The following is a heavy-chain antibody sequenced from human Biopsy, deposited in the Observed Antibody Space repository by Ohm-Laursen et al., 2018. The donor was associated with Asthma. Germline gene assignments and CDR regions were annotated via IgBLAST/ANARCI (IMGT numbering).Heavy chain of an antibody. Sequence: AASAKVSCKASGYIFTSHAMNWVRQAPGQGLEWMGRINTNTGNPTYAQGFTGRFVFSLDTSVSTAYLQISSLKADDTAVYYCARGLLGMDVWGQGTTVTVSS. CDR3: ARGLLGMDV. CDR2: INTNTGNP. V-gene: IGHV7-4-1*02. J-gene: IGHJ6*02. D-gene: IGHD2-15*01. CDR1: GYIFTSHA.